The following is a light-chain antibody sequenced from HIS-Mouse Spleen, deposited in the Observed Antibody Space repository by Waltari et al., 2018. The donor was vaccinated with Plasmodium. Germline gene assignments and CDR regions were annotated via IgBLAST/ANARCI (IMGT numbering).Light chain of an antibody. CDR3: NSRDSSGNHLV. CDR2: GKN. V-gene: IGLV3-19*01. CDR1: SLRSYY. J-gene: IGLJ2*01. Sequence: SSELTQDPAVSVALGQTVRITCQGDSLRSYYASRYQQTPGQAPALVTYGKNNRTSGTPDRFSGSSSGNTASLTITGAQAEDEADYYCNSRDSSGNHLVFGGGTKLTVL.